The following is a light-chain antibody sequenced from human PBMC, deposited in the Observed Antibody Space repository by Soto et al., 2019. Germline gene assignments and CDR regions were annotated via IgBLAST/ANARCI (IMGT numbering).Light chain of an antibody. CDR3: QQRSNWPPYT. V-gene: IGKV3-11*01. CDR1: QSVSSY. J-gene: IGKJ2*01. CDR2: DAS. Sequence: EIVLTQSPAPLSLSPGERATLSCRASQSVSSYLAWYQQKPGQAPRLLIYDASNRATGIPARFSGSGSGTDFTLAISSLAPEDFAVYYCQQRSNWPPYTFGQGTKLKIK.